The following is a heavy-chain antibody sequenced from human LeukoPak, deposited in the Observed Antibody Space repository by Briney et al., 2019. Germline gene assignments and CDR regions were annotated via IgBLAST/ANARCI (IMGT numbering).Heavy chain of an antibody. J-gene: IGHJ4*02. CDR2: IIPILCLA. CDR1: VCTCSNYA. Sequence: SVKVSFKSSVCTCSNYAISWLRHGPGQALEWRVRIIPILCLANYAQKFQCIVPITADSSTSSAYMELSSLRSEDKAVYYCARDGYLTVPPLSLSFDYWGQGTLVTVSS. V-gene: IGHV1-69*04. D-gene: IGHD3-22*01. CDR3: ARDGYLTVPPLSLSFDY.